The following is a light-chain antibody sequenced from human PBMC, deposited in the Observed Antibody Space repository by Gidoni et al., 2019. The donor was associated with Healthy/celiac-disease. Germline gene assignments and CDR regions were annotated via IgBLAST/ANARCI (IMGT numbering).Light chain of an antibody. V-gene: IGKV3-20*01. CDR1: QSVSSSY. J-gene: IGKJ2*01. Sequence: EIVLTQSPGTLSLSPGERATLSCRASQSVSSSYLAWYQQKPRQAPSLLIYGASSRATGIPDRFSGSGSGTDFTLTISRLEPEDFAVYYCQQYGSSPLTFGQGTKLEIK. CDR2: GAS. CDR3: QQYGSSPLT.